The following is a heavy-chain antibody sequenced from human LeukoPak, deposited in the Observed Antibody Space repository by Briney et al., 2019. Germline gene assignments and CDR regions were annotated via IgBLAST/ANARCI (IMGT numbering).Heavy chain of an antibody. CDR1: GYSISSGYY. Sequence: SETLSLTCTVSGYSISSGYYWGWIRQPPGKGLEWIGSIYHSGSTYYNPSLKSRVTISVDTSKNQFSLKLSSVTAADTAVYYCARGIVVVAQLGYYYYYMDVWGKGTTVTISS. J-gene: IGHJ6*03. D-gene: IGHD2-15*01. CDR3: ARGIVVVAQLGYYYYYMDV. CDR2: IYHSGST. V-gene: IGHV4-38-2*02.